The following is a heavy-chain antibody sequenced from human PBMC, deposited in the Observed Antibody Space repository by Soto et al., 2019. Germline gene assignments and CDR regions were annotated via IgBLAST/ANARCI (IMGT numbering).Heavy chain of an antibody. J-gene: IGHJ6*02. CDR1: GGTFSSYA. CDR2: IIPIFGNT. CDR3: ARGSRYCSGGSCYQNWYYYYGMDV. V-gene: IGHV1-8*02. D-gene: IGHD2-15*01. Sequence: ASVKVSCKASGGTFSSYAISWVRQAPGQGLEWMGGIIPIFGNTGYAQKFQGRVTMTRNTSISTAYMELSSLRSEDTAVYYCARGSRYCSGGSCYQNWYYYYGMDVWGQGTTVTVSS.